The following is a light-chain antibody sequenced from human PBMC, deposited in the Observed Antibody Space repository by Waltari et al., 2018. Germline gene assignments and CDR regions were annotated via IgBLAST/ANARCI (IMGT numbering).Light chain of an antibody. CDR2: KAS. CDR3: QDNYGIPLN. J-gene: IGKJ4*01. Sequence: DIQMTQSPSSPSSPVGDKVPITSRASENINKYLNWYHQNPGKAPQFLIFKASTLQNGGPSRFSSRGSGTVYTLTISSLQSEDGGTYVCQDNYGIPLNFGGVTKVEIK. CDR1: ENINKY. V-gene: IGKV1-39*01.